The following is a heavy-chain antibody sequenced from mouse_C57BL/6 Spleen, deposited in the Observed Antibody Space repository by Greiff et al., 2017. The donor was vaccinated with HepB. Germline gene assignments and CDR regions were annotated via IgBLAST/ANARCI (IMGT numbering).Heavy chain of an antibody. V-gene: IGHV5-17*01. Sequence: EVKLMESGGGLVKPGGSLKLSCAASGFTFSDYGMHWVRQAPEKGLEWVAYISSGSSTIYYADTVKGRFTISRDNAKNTLFLQMTSLRSEDTAMYYCAREYYYGSRDFDYWGQGTTLTVSS. CDR3: AREYYYGSRDFDY. D-gene: IGHD1-1*01. CDR1: GFTFSDYG. J-gene: IGHJ2*01. CDR2: ISSGSSTI.